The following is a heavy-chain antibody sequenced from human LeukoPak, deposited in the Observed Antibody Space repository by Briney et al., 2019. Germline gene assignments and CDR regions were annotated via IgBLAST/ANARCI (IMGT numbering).Heavy chain of an antibody. J-gene: IGHJ6*02. CDR1: GGSISSGGYY. V-gene: IGHV4-31*03. CDR2: IYYSGST. Sequence: SETLSLTCSVPGGSISSGGYYWSWLRQHPGTGLEWLGYIYYSGSTYYNPSLKSRVTISVDTSKNQFSLKLSSVTAADTAVYYCAKYSVPGDFWSGESGGMDVWGQGTTVTVSS. CDR3: AKYSVPGDFWSGESGGMDV. D-gene: IGHD3-3*01.